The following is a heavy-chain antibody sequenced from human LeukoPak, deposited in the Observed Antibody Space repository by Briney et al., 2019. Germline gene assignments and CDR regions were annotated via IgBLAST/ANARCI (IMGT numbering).Heavy chain of an antibody. CDR2: IIPILGIA. Sequence: SVKVSCKASGGTFSSYAISWVRQAPGQGLEWMGRIIPILGIANYAQKFQGRVTITADKPTSTAYMELSSLRSEDTAVYYCARAERVNWFDPWGQGTLVTVSS. V-gene: IGHV1-69*04. CDR3: ARAERVNWFDP. CDR1: GGTFSSYA. D-gene: IGHD1-14*01. J-gene: IGHJ5*02.